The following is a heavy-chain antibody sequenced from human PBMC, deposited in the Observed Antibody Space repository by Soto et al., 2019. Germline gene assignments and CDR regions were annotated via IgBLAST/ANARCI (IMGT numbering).Heavy chain of an antibody. CDR3: TGITSFRAMYV. V-gene: IGHV6-1*01. J-gene: IGHJ6*02. CDR1: GDSVSSDSAA. Sequence: PSQTLSLTCAISGDSVSSDSAAWNWIRQSPSRGLEWLGRTYYRSKWDNDYALCLKRRITIKPDTPKNQLSLHLYSVTPEDTGVYSCTGITSFRAMYVWGQGPPVTAPS. D-gene: IGHD3-10*01. CDR2: TYYRSKWDN.